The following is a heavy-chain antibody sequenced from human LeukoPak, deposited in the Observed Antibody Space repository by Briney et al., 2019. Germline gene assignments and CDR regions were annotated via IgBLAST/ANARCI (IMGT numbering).Heavy chain of an antibody. J-gene: IGHJ4*02. Sequence: ASVKVSCKASGYTFTGYYMHWVRQAPGQGLEWMAWINPNSGGTYYAQNFHDRITMTRDTSISTAYMELSRLRSDDTAIYYCARANALYCSSTSCLFDYWGQVTLATVSS. CDR3: ARANALYCSSTSCLFDY. CDR2: INPNSGGT. V-gene: IGHV1-2*02. D-gene: IGHD2-2*01. CDR1: GYTFTGYY.